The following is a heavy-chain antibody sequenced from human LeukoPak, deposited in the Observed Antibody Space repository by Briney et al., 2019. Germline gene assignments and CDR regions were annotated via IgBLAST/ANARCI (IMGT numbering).Heavy chain of an antibody. Sequence: PSETLSLTCTVSGDSFTSVTDYWAWIRQPPGKGLEWIASGDYSGGTYYNPSLESRVILSLDKSANQFSLNLSSVTAADTAVYYCARFSPRAMGNYLDFWGQGTLVTVSS. CDR1: GDSFTSVTDY. CDR2: GDYSGGT. J-gene: IGHJ4*02. V-gene: IGHV4-39*07. CDR3: ARFSPRAMGNYLDF. D-gene: IGHD7-27*01.